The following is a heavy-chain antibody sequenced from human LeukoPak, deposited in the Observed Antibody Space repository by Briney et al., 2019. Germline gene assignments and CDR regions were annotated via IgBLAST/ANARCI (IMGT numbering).Heavy chain of an antibody. CDR2: LSHTSSYT. D-gene: IGHD4-17*01. Sequence: GGSLRLSCAASGFTFSDYYMHWIRQAPGKGLEWVSYLSHTSSYTNYADSVKGRFTISRDNAKNSLYLQMNSLRAEDTALYYCARDRTDYGAFDIWGQGTMVTVSS. CDR3: ARDRTDYGAFDI. CDR1: GFTFSDYY. V-gene: IGHV3-11*06. J-gene: IGHJ3*02.